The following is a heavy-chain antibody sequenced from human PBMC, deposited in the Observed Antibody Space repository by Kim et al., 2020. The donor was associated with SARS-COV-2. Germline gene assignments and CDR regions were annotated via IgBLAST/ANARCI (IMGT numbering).Heavy chain of an antibody. J-gene: IGHJ6*02. CDR2: INTNTGNP. CDR1: GYTFTSYA. V-gene: IGHV7-4-1*02. CDR3: ARSYSSSWADYGDYGVHGYYYGMDV. D-gene: IGHD6-13*01. Sequence: ASVKVSCKASGYTFTSYAMNWVRQAPGQGLEWMGWINTNTGNPTYAQGFTGRFVFSLDTSVSTAYLQISSLKAEDTAVYYCARSYSSSWADYGDYGVHGYYYGMDVWGQGTTVTVSS.